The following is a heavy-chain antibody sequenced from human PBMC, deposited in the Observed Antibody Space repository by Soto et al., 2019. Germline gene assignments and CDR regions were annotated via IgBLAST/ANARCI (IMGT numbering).Heavy chain of an antibody. CDR1: GYAFTTYG. J-gene: IGHJ4*02. D-gene: IGHD1-1*01. Sequence: QVHLVQSGAEVKKPGASVKVSCQGSGYAFTTYGITWVRQAPVQGLEWMGWISAHNGNTNYAQKLQGRVTVTRDTSTSTAYMELRSLRYDDTAVYYCARGRYGDYWGKGALVTVSS. CDR2: ISAHNGNT. CDR3: ARGRYGDY. V-gene: IGHV1-18*01.